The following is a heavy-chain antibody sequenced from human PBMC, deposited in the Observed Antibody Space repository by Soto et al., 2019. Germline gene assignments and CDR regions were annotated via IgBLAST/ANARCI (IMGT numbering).Heavy chain of an antibody. V-gene: IGHV1-46*01. CDR1: GYTFTSYH. D-gene: IGHD4-17*01. CDR2: ISPSGDRT. CDR3: ARDGGNYGDDDY. Sequence: QVQLVQSGAEVKKPWASVTLSCNASGYTFTSYHMDWVRQAPGQGLEWMGKISPSGDRTWFAQKFRGRVTMTRDTSTRTDYMELSSLRSEDTAVYYWARDGGNYGDDDYWGQGTLGTVSS. J-gene: IGHJ4*02.